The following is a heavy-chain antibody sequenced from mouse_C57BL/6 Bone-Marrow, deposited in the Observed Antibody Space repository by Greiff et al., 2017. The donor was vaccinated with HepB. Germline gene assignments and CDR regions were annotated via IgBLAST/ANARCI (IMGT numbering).Heavy chain of an antibody. D-gene: IGHD4-1*02. Sequence: EVKVVESGGGLVKPGGSLKLSCAASGFTFSSYAMSWVRQTPEKRLEWVATISDGGSYTYYQDNVKGRFTISRDNPKNNLYLQMSQLKSEDTAMYECARDSQQGPRWDYWGQGTTLTVSS. CDR3: ARDSQQGPRWDY. CDR1: GFTFSSYA. V-gene: IGHV5-4*01. CDR2: ISDGGSYT. J-gene: IGHJ2*01.